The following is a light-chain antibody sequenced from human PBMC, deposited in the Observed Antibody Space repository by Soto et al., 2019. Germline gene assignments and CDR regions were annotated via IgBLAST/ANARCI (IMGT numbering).Light chain of an antibody. CDR3: QQFENLPLT. CDR1: QDISNY. Sequence: DIQMTQSPSSLSASVGDRVTITCQARQDISNYLNWYQQKPGKAPKLLIYDGSYLETGVPPRFSGSGSGTDFTFTISSLQPEYVATYYCQQFENLPLTFGGGTKVEI. CDR2: DGS. V-gene: IGKV1-33*01. J-gene: IGKJ4*01.